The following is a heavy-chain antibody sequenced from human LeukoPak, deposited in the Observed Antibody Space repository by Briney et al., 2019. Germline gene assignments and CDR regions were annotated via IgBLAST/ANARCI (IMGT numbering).Heavy chain of an antibody. J-gene: IGHJ4*02. D-gene: IGHD3-16*01. Sequence: GGSLRLSCTASGFTFGDYAMSWVGQAPGKGLEWVGFIRSNFYGGTTDYAASVKGRFTISRDGSKSIAYLQMNSLKTEDTAVYYCTRGGGGDPVDYWGQGALVTVSS. V-gene: IGHV3-49*04. CDR2: IRSNFYGGTT. CDR1: GFTFGDYA. CDR3: TRGGGGDPVDY.